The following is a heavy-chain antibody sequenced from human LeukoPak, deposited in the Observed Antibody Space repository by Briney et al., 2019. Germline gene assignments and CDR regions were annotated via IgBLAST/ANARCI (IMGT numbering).Heavy chain of an antibody. Sequence: PGGSLRLSCAASGFTFSNYQMNWVRQVPGKGLEWISYISDRGSPTYYADAVKGRFTVSRDNTKNSLYLQMNSLRAEDTAVYYCARGIPLDCWGQGTLVTVSS. CDR1: GFTFSNYQ. CDR2: ISDRGSPT. CDR3: ARGIPLDC. V-gene: IGHV3-48*03. J-gene: IGHJ4*02.